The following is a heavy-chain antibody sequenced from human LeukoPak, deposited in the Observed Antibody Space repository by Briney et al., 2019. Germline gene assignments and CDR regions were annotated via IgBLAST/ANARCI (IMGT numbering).Heavy chain of an antibody. Sequence: GGSLRLSCAASGFTFSSYAMSWVRQAPGKGLEWVSGISGSGGSTYYADSVKGRFAISRDNSKNTLYVQVNSLGTEDTAAYYCAKGSYYDSSGSFYFDYWGQGTLVTVSS. CDR1: GFTFSSYA. J-gene: IGHJ4*02. CDR3: AKGSYYDSSGSFYFDY. V-gene: IGHV3-23*01. D-gene: IGHD3-22*01. CDR2: ISGSGGST.